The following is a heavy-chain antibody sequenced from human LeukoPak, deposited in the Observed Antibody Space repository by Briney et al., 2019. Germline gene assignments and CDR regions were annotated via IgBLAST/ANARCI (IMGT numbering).Heavy chain of an antibody. CDR1: GGSISSYY. Sequence: KPSETLSLTCTVSGGSISSYYWSWIRQPPGKGLEWIGYIYYSGSTNYNPSLKSRVTISVDTSKNQFSLKLSSVTAADTAVYYCARLDPFQRGAFDIWGQGTMVTVSS. CDR2: IYYSGST. J-gene: IGHJ3*02. V-gene: IGHV4-59*08. CDR3: ARLDPFQRGAFDI. D-gene: IGHD2/OR15-2a*01.